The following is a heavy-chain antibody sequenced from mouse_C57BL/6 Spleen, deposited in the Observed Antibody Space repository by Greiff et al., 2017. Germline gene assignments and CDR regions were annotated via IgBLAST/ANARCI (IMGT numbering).Heavy chain of an antibody. CDR3: ARYYYGSSLYAMDY. D-gene: IGHD1-1*01. J-gene: IGHJ4*01. Sequence: QVQLKQSGAELVRPGTSVKVSCKASGYAFTNYLIEWVKQRPGQGLEWIGVINPGSGGTNYNEKFKGKATLTADKSSSTAYMQLSSLTSEDSAVYFCARYYYGSSLYAMDYWGQGTSVTVSS. CDR1: GYAFTNYL. CDR2: INPGSGGT. V-gene: IGHV1-54*01.